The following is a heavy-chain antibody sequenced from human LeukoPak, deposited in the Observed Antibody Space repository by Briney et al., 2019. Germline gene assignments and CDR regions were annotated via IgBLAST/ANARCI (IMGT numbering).Heavy chain of an antibody. J-gene: IGHJ1*01. V-gene: IGHV1-46*01. Sequence: SVKVSCKAFGYTFTDYYIHWVRQAPGQGLEWLGMISPTSDTTSYLQKLQGRVTMTRDTSTSTVHMELSSLRPEDTAVYYCARVSGNFNEYFQFWGQGTLVTVSS. CDR3: ARVSGNFNEYFQF. D-gene: IGHD2/OR15-2a*01. CDR2: ISPTSDTT. CDR1: GYTFTDYY.